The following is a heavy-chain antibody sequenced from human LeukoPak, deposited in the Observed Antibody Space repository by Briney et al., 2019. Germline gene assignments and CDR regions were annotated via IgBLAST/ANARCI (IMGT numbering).Heavy chain of an antibody. CDR3: ARDSGLGYCSTTSCSYGLDV. Sequence: SETLSLTCSVSDGSISNYYWTWIRQPPGEGLEWIGNIQYSGSTNFNPSLKSRVTVSVDTSKYQVSLKLRSVTAADTAVYYCARDSGLGYCSTTSCSYGLDVWGQGTTVFVS. CDR2: IQYSGST. D-gene: IGHD2-2*01. V-gene: IGHV4-59*01. J-gene: IGHJ6*02. CDR1: DGSISNYY.